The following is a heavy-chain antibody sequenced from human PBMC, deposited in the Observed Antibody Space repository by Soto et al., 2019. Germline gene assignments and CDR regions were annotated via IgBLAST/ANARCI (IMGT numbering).Heavy chain of an antibody. J-gene: IGHJ4*02. CDR3: ARRFKDHLFDY. Sequence: PSETLSLTCTVSGGSISSYYWSWIRQPPGKGLEWIGYIYYSGSTNYNPSLKSRVTISVDTSKNQFSLKLSSMTAADTAVYYCARRFKDHLFDYWGQGTLVTVSS. V-gene: IGHV4-59*08. CDR2: IYYSGST. CDR1: GGSISSYY.